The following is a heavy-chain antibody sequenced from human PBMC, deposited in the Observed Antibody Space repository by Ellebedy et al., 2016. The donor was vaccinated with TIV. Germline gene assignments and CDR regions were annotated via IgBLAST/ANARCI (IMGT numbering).Heavy chain of an antibody. V-gene: IGHV1-2*02. CDR1: VYTFTTYY. CDR3: ARGHYDILTGYCDY. Sequence: AASVKVSCKASVYTFTTYYLHWVRPAPGQGLDWMGWINPNSGGTNYAQKFQGRVTMTRDTSISTAYMELRSLRSDDTAVYYCARGHYDILTGYCDYWGQGTLVTVSS. J-gene: IGHJ4*02. D-gene: IGHD3-9*01. CDR2: INPNSGGT.